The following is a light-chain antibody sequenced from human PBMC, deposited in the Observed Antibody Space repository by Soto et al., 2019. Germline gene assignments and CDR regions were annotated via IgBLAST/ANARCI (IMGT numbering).Light chain of an antibody. CDR1: QTISSW. Sequence: DIQMTQSPSTLSGSVGDRVTSTCRASQTISSWLAWYQQKPGKAPKLLLYKASTLKSGVPSRFSGSGSGTEFTLTISSLQPDDFATYYRQHYNSYSQAFGQGTKVELK. V-gene: IGKV1-5*03. CDR2: KAS. CDR3: QHYNSYSQA. J-gene: IGKJ1*01.